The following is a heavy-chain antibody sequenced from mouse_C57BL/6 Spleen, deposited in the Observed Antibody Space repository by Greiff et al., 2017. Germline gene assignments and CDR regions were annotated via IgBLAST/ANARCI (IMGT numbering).Heavy chain of an antibody. J-gene: IGHJ4*01. Sequence: QVQLQQSGAELARPGASVKLSCKASGYTFTSYGISWVKQRTGQGLEWIGEIYPRSGNTYYNEKFKGKATLTADKSSSTAYMELSSLTSEDSAVYFCESYYGSSYEGNYYARDYWGQGTSVAVSS. CDR2: IYPRSGNT. CDR1: GYTFTSYG. D-gene: IGHD1-1*01. V-gene: IGHV1-81*01. CDR3: ESYYGSSYEGNYYARDY.